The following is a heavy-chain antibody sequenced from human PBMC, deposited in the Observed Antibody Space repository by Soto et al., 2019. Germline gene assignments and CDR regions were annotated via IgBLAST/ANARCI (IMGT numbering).Heavy chain of an antibody. D-gene: IGHD2-21*01. Sequence: QITLKESGPTLVKPTQTLTLTCTFSGFSLSTSGVGVGWIRQPPGKALEWLGLLYWADDKRYSPSLKSRLTITQHTSKNNVVLTMTNMDPVDTATSYCAHQDSDDWYFDYWGQGTLVTVSS. CDR3: AHQDSDDWYFDY. V-gene: IGHV2-5*02. J-gene: IGHJ4*02. CDR2: LYWADDK. CDR1: GFSLSTSGVG.